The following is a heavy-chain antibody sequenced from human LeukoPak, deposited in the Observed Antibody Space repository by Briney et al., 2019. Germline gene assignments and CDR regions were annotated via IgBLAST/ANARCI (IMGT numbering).Heavy chain of an antibody. CDR3: AADLLPTDPYNWFDP. D-gene: IGHD2-2*01. V-gene: IGHV1-58*01. CDR2: IVVGSGYT. Sequence: SVKVSCKASGFTFTTSAVHWVRQARGQRLEWIGWIVVGSGYTNFARSFQERDTFTRDMSTGTAYMELSSLRSEDTTVYYCAADLLPTDPYNWFDPWGQGSLVTVSS. CDR1: GFTFTTSA. J-gene: IGHJ5*02.